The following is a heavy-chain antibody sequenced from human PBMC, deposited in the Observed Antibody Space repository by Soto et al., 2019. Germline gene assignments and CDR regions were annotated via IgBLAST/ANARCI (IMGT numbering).Heavy chain of an antibody. CDR1: GFTFSSYS. CDR2: TSSSSSYI. D-gene: IGHD2-2*01. V-gene: IGHV3-21*01. J-gene: IGHJ4*02. Sequence: PGGSLRLSCAASGFTFSSYSMNWVRQAPGKGLEWVSSTSSSSSYIYYADSVKGRFTISRDNAKNSLYLQMNSLRAEDTAVYYCARDGFNHYVVVPEYYFDYWGQGTLVTVSS. CDR3: ARDGFNHYVVVPEYYFDY.